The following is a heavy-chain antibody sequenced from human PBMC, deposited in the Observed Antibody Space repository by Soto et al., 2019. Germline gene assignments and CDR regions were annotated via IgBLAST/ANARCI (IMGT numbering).Heavy chain of an antibody. J-gene: IGHJ4*02. CDR1: GFTFSSYA. CDR2: ISGSGGST. V-gene: IGHV3-23*01. D-gene: IGHD3-10*01. CDR3: AKDSAFEYYGSGTNPFDY. Sequence: GGSLRLSCAASGFTFSSYAMSWVRQAPGKGLEWVSAISGSGGSTYYADSVKGRFTISRDNSKNTLYLQRTSLRAEDTAVYYCAKDSAFEYYGSGTNPFDYWGQGTLVTVSS.